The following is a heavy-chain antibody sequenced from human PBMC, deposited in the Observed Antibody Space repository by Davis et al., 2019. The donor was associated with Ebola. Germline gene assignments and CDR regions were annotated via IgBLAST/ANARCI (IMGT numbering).Heavy chain of an antibody. Sequence: ASVKVSCKVYGYTLTESSMHWVRQAPGKGPEWMGSFGPEDGETMYAQKVQGRVTMTEDTSTDTAYMELSSLRSEDTAVYYCTKGSPREVATGSGFDIWGQGTIVTVS. J-gene: IGHJ3*02. CDR3: TKGSPREVATGSGFDI. CDR2: FGPEDGET. V-gene: IGHV1-24*01. D-gene: IGHD1-1*01. CDR1: GYTLTESS.